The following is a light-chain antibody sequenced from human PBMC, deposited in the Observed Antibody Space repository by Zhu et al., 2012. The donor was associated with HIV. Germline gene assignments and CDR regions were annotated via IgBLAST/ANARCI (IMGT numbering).Light chain of an antibody. CDR1: QTVSSN. J-gene: IGKJ5*01. V-gene: IGKV3-15*01. CDR2: GAS. CDR3: QQYNNWPPIT. Sequence: EIVMTQSSATLSVSPGERATLPCRASQTVSSNLAWYQQKPGQAPRLLIYGASIRATGIPARFSGSGSGTDFTLTISSMQSEDFAVYYCQQYNNWPPITFGQGTRLEIK.